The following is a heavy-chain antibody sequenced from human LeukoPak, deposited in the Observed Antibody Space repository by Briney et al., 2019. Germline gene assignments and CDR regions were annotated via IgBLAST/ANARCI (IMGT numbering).Heavy chain of an antibody. D-gene: IGHD1-26*01. CDR2: ISSSSTYI. J-gene: IGHJ4*02. CDR3: SRDRELLPDY. V-gene: IGHV3-21*01. Sequence: GGSLRLSCAASGFTFSSYGMHWVRQAPGKGLEWVSSISSSSTYIYYADSVKGRFTISRDNAKNSLYLQMNSLRAEDTAVYYCSRDRELLPDYWGQGTLVTVSS. CDR1: GFTFSSYG.